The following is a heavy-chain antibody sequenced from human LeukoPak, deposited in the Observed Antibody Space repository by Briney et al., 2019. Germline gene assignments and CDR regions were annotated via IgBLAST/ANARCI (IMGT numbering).Heavy chain of an antibody. Sequence: PGRSLRLSCAASGFTFSSYTMHWVRQAPGKGLEWLAVISYDGSNEYYADSVKGRFTISRDSSKNTLYLQMNSLGDEDTAVYYCARDIHRNYDSSGYFPYWGQGTLVTVSS. J-gene: IGHJ4*02. V-gene: IGHV3-30-3*01. D-gene: IGHD3-22*01. CDR1: GFTFSSYT. CDR3: ARDIHRNYDSSGYFPY. CDR2: ISYDGSNE.